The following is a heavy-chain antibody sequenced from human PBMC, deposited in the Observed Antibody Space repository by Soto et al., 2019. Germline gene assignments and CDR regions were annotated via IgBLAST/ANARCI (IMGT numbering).Heavy chain of an antibody. V-gene: IGHV3-33*01. CDR2: IWYDGSNK. CDR3: ARGGQAVAGLDAFDI. Sequence: PGGSLRLSCAASGFTFSSYGMHWVRQAPGKGLEWVAVIWYDGSNKYYADSVKGRFTISRDNSKNTLYLQMNSLRAEDTAVYYCARGGQAVAGLDAFDIWGQGTMVTVSS. D-gene: IGHD6-19*01. J-gene: IGHJ3*02. CDR1: GFTFSSYG.